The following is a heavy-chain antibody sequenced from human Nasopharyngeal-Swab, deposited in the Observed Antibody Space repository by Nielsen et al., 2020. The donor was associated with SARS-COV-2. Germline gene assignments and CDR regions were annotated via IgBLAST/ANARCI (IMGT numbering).Heavy chain of an antibody. CDR3: ATVYSAVYSSGWYFY. V-gene: IGHV1-24*01. D-gene: IGHD6-19*01. J-gene: IGHJ4*02. Sequence: ASAKVSCKVSGYTLTELSMHWVRQAPGKGLEWMGGFDPEDGETIYAQKFQGRVTMTEDTSTDTAYMELSSLRSEDTAVYYCATVYSAVYSSGWYFYWGQGTLVTVSS. CDR1: GYTLTELS. CDR2: FDPEDGET.